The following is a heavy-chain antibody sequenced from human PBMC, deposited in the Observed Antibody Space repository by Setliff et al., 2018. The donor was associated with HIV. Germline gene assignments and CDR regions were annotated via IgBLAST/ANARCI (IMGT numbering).Heavy chain of an antibody. J-gene: IGHJ5*02. V-gene: IGHV1-46*01. Sequence: ASVKVSCKASGYTFTSYYMHWVRQAPGQGLEWMGIINPSGGSTSYAQKFQGRVTMTRDTSTSTVYMELSSLRSEDTAVYYCARAQGYCSSTSCYFQDLFDPWGQGTLITVSS. CDR2: INPSGGST. CDR3: ARAQGYCSSTSCYFQDLFDP. D-gene: IGHD2-2*01. CDR1: GYTFTSYY.